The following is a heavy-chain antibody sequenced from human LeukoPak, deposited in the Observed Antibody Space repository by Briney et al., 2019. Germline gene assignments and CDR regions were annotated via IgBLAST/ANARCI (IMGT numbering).Heavy chain of an antibody. V-gene: IGHV4-59*08. Sequence: SETLSLTCTVSGGSISSYYWSWIRQPPGKGLEWIGYIYYSGSTNYNPSLKSRVTISVDTSKNQFSLKLSSVTAADTAVYYCAGLNMVRGVIPVFDYWGQGTLATVSS. D-gene: IGHD3-10*01. J-gene: IGHJ4*02. CDR2: IYYSGST. CDR3: AGLNMVRGVIPVFDY. CDR1: GGSISSYY.